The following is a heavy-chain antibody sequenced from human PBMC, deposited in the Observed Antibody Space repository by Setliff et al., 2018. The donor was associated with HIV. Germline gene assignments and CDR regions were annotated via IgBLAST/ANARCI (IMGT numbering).Heavy chain of an antibody. Sequence: ASVKVSCKASGYTFTGYFIHWVRQAPGQGFEWMGWINPNTGNTHYPPSFQGRVTMTRDTSISTAYMDLSRLRSDDTAVYYCAVGPHGDYELGWFDLWGQGTLVTVSS. J-gene: IGHJ5*02. CDR2: INPNTGNT. CDR1: GYTFTGYF. V-gene: IGHV1-2*02. CDR3: AVGPHGDYELGWFDL. D-gene: IGHD4-17*01.